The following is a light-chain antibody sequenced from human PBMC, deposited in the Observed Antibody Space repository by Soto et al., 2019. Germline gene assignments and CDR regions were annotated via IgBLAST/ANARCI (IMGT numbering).Light chain of an antibody. CDR3: QQCYSSPRT. Sequence: DIQMTQSPSTLSAGVGDRVTITCRASQRISTYLNWYQQKPGKAPTLLIYAASSLQSGVPSRFSGGGSGTDFTLTINTLQPEDFATYFCQQCYSSPRTFGQGTKVEFK. V-gene: IGKV1-39*01. J-gene: IGKJ1*01. CDR1: QRISTY. CDR2: AAS.